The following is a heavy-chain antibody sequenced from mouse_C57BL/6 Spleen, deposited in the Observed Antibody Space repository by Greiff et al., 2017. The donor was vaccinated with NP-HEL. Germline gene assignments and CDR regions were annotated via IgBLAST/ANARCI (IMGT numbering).Heavy chain of an antibody. D-gene: IGHD1-1*01. CDR3: AREDFGYYGPYYFDY. CDR1: GYTFTDYY. J-gene: IGHJ2*01. Sequence: EVQLQQSGPELVKPGASVKISCKASGYTFTDYYMNWVKQSHGKSLEWIGDINPNNGGTSYNQKFKGKATLTVDKSSSTAYMELRSLTSEDSAVYYCAREDFGYYGPYYFDYWGQGNTLTVAS. CDR2: INPNNGGT. V-gene: IGHV1-26*01.